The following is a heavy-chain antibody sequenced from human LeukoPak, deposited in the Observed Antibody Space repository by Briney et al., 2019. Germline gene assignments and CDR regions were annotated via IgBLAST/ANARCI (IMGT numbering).Heavy chain of an antibody. CDR1: GGSISSYY. V-gene: IGHV4-59*01. Sequence: SETLSLTCTVSGGSISSYYWSWIRQPPGKGLEWIGYIYYSGSTNYNPSLKSRVTISVDTSKNQFSLKLSSVTAADTAVYYCARGGSQVIDYGDDFDYWGQGTLVTVSS. J-gene: IGHJ4*02. CDR2: IYYSGST. CDR3: ARGGSQVIDYGDDFDY. D-gene: IGHD4-17*01.